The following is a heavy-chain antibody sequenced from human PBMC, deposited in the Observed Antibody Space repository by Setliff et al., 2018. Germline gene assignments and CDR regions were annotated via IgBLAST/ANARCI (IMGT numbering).Heavy chain of an antibody. V-gene: IGHV4-4*08. Sequence: LSLTCTVSGGSIRNYYWSWIRQPPGKGLEWIGYIQTGGSTNYNPSLKSRVNISVDTSKKQFSLKLSSVTAADTAVYYCARGGGRIRQLGATGVHTFDIWGQGTVVTVSS. CDR3: ARGGGRIRQLGATGVHTFDI. D-gene: IGHD1-26*01. J-gene: IGHJ3*02. CDR2: IQTGGST. CDR1: GGSIRNYY.